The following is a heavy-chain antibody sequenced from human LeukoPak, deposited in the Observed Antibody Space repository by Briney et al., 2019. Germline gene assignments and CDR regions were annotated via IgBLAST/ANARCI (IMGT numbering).Heavy chain of an antibody. CDR1: GFPFSGYW. V-gene: IGHV3-7*01. Sequence: GGSLRLSCAASGFPFSGYWMDWVRQAPGKGMEWVANTKQGGSEQYYADSVKGRFTISRDNAKNALYLQMNSLRAEDTAVYYCSRSLEYWGQGALVTVSS. CDR3: SRSLEY. J-gene: IGHJ4*02. CDR2: TKQGGSEQ.